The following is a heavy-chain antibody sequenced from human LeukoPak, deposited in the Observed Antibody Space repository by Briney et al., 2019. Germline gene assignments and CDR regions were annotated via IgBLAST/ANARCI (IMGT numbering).Heavy chain of an antibody. D-gene: IGHD2-2*01. V-gene: IGHV1-46*01. J-gene: IGHJ6*02. CDR3: ARDPARYCSSTSCYGMDV. CDR2: INPSGGST. CDR1: GYTFTSCY. Sequence: ASVKVSCKASGYTFTSCYMHWVRQAPGQGLEWMGIINPSGGSTSYAQKFQGRVTMTRDTSTSTVYMELSSLRSEDTAVYYCARDPARYCSSTSCYGMDVWGQGTTVTVSS.